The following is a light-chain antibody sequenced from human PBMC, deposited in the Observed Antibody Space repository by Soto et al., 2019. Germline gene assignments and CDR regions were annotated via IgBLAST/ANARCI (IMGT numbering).Light chain of an antibody. CDR2: GAS. CDR1: QNVYNNY. J-gene: IGKJ4*01. CDR3: QQYGSSPQN. V-gene: IGKV3-20*01. Sequence: EIVLTQSPGTLSLSPGERATLSCRASQNVYNNYLAWYQQKPGQAPRLLINGASSRATGIPDRFRSSGSGTDFTITISRLEPEDFAVYYCQQYGSSPQNFGGGTKVAI.